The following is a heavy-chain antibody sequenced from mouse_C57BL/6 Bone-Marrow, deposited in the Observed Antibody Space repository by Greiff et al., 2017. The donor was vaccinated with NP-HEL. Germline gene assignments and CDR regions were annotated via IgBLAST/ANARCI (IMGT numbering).Heavy chain of an antibody. J-gene: IGHJ3*01. CDR1: GYSITSGYY. CDR2: ISYDGSN. Sequence: DVQLQESGPGLVKPSQSLSLTCSVTGYSITSGYYWNWIRQFPGNKLEWMGYISYDGSNNYNPSLKNRISITRDTSKNQFFLKLNSVTTEDTATYYCARGPPWFAYWGQGTLVTVSA. D-gene: IGHD6-1*01. V-gene: IGHV3-6*01. CDR3: ARGPPWFAY.